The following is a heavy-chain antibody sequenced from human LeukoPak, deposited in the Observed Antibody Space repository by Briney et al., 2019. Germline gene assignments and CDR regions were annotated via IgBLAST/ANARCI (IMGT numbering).Heavy chain of an antibody. Sequence: GGSLRLSCEVSGFTFSTSGMHWVRQAPGKGLDWVTFIRYDGSKEYYTDSVKGRFTISRNNSNNTLYLQMNSPRVEDTAVYYCARDLSGVTGYTYGRGIDYWGQGTLVTVSS. CDR1: GFTFSTSG. J-gene: IGHJ4*02. D-gene: IGHD5-18*01. V-gene: IGHV3-30*02. CDR2: IRYDGSKE. CDR3: ARDLSGVTGYTYGRGIDY.